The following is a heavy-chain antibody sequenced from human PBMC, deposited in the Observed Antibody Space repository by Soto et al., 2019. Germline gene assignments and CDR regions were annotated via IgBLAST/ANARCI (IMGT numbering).Heavy chain of an antibody. Sequence: QVQLQESGPGLVKPSQTLSLTCTVSGGSISSGGYYWSWIRQHPGKGLEWIGYIYYSGSTYYNPSLRSRVTRSVDTSKIQFSLKLSSVTAADTAVYYCARTYQLLGGGWFDPWGQGTLVTVSS. V-gene: IGHV4-31*03. CDR3: ARTYQLLGGGWFDP. CDR2: IYYSGST. J-gene: IGHJ5*02. CDR1: GGSISSGGYY. D-gene: IGHD2-2*01.